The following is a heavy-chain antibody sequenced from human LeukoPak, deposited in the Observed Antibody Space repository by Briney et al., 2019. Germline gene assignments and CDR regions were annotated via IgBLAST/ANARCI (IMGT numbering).Heavy chain of an antibody. J-gene: IGHJ3*02. CDR3: ARERGSYSDGIDAFDI. D-gene: IGHD1-26*01. Sequence: GASVKVSCKAPGGTFSSYAISWMRQAPGQGLEWMGGIIPLFGTTDYAQKFQGRVTMTTDTSTSTAYMELRSLRSDDTAVYYCARERGSYSDGIDAFDIWGQGTMVTVSS. CDR2: IIPLFGTT. CDR1: GGTFSSYA. V-gene: IGHV1-69*05.